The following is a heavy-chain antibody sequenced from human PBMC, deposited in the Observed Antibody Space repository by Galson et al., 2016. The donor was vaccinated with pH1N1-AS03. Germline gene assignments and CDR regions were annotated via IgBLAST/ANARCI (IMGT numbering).Heavy chain of an antibody. CDR1: GFTLSNAW. V-gene: IGHV3-15*04. Sequence: SLRLSCAVSGFTLSNAWMTWVRQAPGKGLEYVGRIESRAAGGTTDYAAPVKGRFSISRDDSKNTLYLQINSLETEDTAVYYCSVRDFDWGQGTLVTVSS. D-gene: IGHD3-10*01. CDR3: SVRDFD. CDR2: IESRAAGGTT. J-gene: IGHJ4*02.